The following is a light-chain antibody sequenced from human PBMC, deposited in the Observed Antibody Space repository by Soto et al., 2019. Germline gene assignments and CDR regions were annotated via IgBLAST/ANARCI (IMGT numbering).Light chain of an antibody. J-gene: IGKJ5*01. Sequence: EIVMTQSPATLSLSPGERATLSCRASQTIDNTLAWYQRKPGQAPRLLIYDASTRATGVPARFSGSGSESDFTLTISSLEPEDFAVYYCQQRSYPITFGQGTRLEIK. CDR2: DAS. CDR1: QTIDNT. CDR3: QQRSYPIT. V-gene: IGKV3-15*01.